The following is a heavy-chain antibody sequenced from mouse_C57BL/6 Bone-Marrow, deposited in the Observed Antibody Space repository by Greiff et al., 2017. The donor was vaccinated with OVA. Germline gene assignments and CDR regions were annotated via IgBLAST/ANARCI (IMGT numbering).Heavy chain of an antibody. CDR2: INPNNGGT. D-gene: IGHD2-4*01. J-gene: IGHJ1*03. V-gene: IGHV1-22*01. Sequence: EVQLQQSGPELVKPGASVKMSCKASGYTFTDYNMHWVKQSHGKSLEWIGYINPNNGGTSYNQKFKGKATLTVNKSSSTAYLELRSLTSEDSAVYYCERGWDYDDGGGYFDVWGTGTTVTVSS. CDR1: GYTFTDYN. CDR3: ERGWDYDDGGGYFDV.